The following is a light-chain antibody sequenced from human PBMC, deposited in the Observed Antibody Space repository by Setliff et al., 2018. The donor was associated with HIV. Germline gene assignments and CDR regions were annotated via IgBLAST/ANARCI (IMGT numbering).Light chain of an antibody. CDR2: DVD. Sequence: QSALTQPAAVSGSPGQSITISCSGTTSDIGAFNSVSWYQQHPGKAPKHMIYDVDNRPSEVSDRFSGSKSGTTASLTISGLQAEDEADYYCSSFTSSSTYVFGTGTKVTVL. CDR1: TSDIGAFNS. V-gene: IGLV2-14*03. CDR3: SSFTSSSTYV. J-gene: IGLJ1*01.